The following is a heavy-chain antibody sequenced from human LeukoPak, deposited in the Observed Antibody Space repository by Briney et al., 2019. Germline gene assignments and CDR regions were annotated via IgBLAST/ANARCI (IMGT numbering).Heavy chain of an antibody. D-gene: IGHD3-10*01. CDR3: AKPRGATVPQLFFDY. V-gene: IGHV3-23*01. Sequence: GGSLRLSCAASGFAFSDNAMTWVRQAPGKGLEWVSTILHIASNTYYADSVKGRFTISRDNSKNTLYLQMNSLRGEDTAVYFCAKPRGATVPQLFFDYWGQGTLVTVSS. CDR1: GFAFSDNA. CDR2: ILHIASNT. J-gene: IGHJ4*02.